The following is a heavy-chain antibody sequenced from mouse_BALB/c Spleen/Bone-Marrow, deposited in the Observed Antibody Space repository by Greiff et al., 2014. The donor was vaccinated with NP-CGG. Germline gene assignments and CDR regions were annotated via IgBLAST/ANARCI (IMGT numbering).Heavy chain of an antibody. V-gene: IGHV3-1*02. D-gene: IGHD1-1*01. CDR3: VRETRVVADFDY. Sequence: VQLKESGPDLVKPSQSLSLTCTVTGYSITSGYGWHWIRPFPGNKLDWVGYIHFTGYTDYKPSLKSRISITRDTSKNQFFLQLNSVTTEDTATYYCVRETRVVADFDYWGQGTTLTVSS. CDR2: IHFTGYT. CDR1: GYSITSGYG. J-gene: IGHJ2*01.